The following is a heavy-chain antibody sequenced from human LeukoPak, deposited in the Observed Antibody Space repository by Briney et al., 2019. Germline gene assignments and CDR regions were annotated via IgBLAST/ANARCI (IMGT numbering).Heavy chain of an antibody. V-gene: IGHV4-4*07. CDR1: GGSISSYY. Sequence: PSETLSLTCTVSGGSISSYYWSWIRQPAGKGLEWIGRIYTSGSTNYNPSLKSRVTMSVDTSKNQFSLRLSSVTAADTAVYYCARLGGYCTNGVCSDAFDIWGQGTMVTVSS. J-gene: IGHJ3*02. CDR3: ARLGGYCTNGVCSDAFDI. CDR2: IYTSGST. D-gene: IGHD2-8*01.